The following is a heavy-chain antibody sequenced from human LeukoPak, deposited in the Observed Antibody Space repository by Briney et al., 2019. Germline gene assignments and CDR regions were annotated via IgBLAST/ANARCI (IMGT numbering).Heavy chain of an antibody. Sequence: ASVKVSCKASGYTFTGYYMHWVRQAPGQGLEWMGWINPNSGGTNYAQKFQGRATMTRDTSISTAYMELSSLRSDATAIYYCARDFLGRTNGGSNYFGMDVWGQGTTVTVSS. D-gene: IGHD2-8*01. J-gene: IGHJ6*02. CDR2: INPNSGGT. V-gene: IGHV1-2*02. CDR3: ARDFLGRTNGGSNYFGMDV. CDR1: GYTFTGYY.